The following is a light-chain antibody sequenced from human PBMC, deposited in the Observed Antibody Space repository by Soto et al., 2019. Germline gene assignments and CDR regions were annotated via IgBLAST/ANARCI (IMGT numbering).Light chain of an antibody. CDR3: MQGTHWPPYT. CDR1: QSLTYSDGNTY. V-gene: IGKV2-30*01. CDR2: KVS. J-gene: IGKJ2*01. Sequence: DVAMTQSPLSLPVTLGQPASISCRSSQSLTYSDGNTYLNWFHLRPGQSPRRLIYKVSNRDSGVPDRLSGSWSGTDFTLKIRRVEAEEVGVYYCMQGTHWPPYTFGQGTKLEIK.